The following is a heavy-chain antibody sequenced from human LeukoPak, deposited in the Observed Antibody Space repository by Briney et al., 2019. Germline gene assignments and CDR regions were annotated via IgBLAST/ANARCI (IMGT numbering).Heavy chain of an antibody. Sequence: ASVKVSCKASGYTFTSYGISWVRQTPGQGLEWMGIINPSGGSTSYAQKFQGRVTMTRDTSTSTVYMELSSLRSEDTAVYYCARGKERGYSSSWYEVWFDPWGQGTLVTVSS. J-gene: IGHJ5*02. V-gene: IGHV1-46*01. CDR2: INPSGGST. D-gene: IGHD6-13*01. CDR1: GYTFTSYG. CDR3: ARGKERGYSSSWYEVWFDP.